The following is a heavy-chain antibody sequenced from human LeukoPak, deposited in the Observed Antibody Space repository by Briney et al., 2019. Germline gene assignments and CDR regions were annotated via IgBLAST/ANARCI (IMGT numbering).Heavy chain of an antibody. CDR2: INHSGST. CDR1: GASFSGYY. J-gene: IGHJ6*03. CDR3: ARSVEAAAVDYYYYMDV. D-gene: IGHD6-13*01. Sequence: PSHTLSLTCAVYGASFSGYYWSWIRQPPGKGLEWVGEINHSGSTNYNPSLKSRVTISVDTSKNQFSLKLSSVTAADTAVYYCARSVEAAAVDYYYYMDVWGKGTTVTVSS. V-gene: IGHV4-34*01.